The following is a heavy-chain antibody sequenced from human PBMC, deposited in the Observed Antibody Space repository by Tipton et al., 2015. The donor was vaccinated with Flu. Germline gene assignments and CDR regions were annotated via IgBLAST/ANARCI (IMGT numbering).Heavy chain of an antibody. CDR2: IFHGGST. Sequence: TLSLTCPVSGYSISSGYYWGWIRQPPGKGLEWIGSIFHGGSTYYNPSLKSRVTISVDTSKNQFSLKLSSVTAADTAVYYRATYYYGSGTQSAFDYWGQGTLVTVSS. J-gene: IGHJ4*02. CDR3: ATYYYGSGTQSAFDY. CDR1: GYSISSGYY. V-gene: IGHV4-38-2*01. D-gene: IGHD3-10*01.